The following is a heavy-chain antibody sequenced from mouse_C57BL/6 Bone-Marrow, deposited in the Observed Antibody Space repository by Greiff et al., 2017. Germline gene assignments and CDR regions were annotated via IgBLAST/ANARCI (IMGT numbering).Heavy chain of an antibody. CDR3: ASFYYYGSSYDY. V-gene: IGHV1-81*01. Sequence: LVESGAELARPGASVKLSCKASGYTFTSYGISWVKQSTGQGLEWIGEIYPRSGNTYYNEKFKGKATLTADKSSSTAYMELRSLTSEDSAVYFCASFYYYGSSYDYWGQGTTLTVSS. J-gene: IGHJ2*01. D-gene: IGHD1-1*01. CDR2: IYPRSGNT. CDR1: GYTFTSYG.